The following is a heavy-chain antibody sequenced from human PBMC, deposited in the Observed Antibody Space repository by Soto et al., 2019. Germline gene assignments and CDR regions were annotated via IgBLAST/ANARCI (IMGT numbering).Heavy chain of an antibody. D-gene: IGHD2-2*03. V-gene: IGHV3-53*02. J-gene: IGHJ4*02. Sequence: VQLVETGGGLIQRGGSLRLSCAASGVDVNRTYLTWARQTPGKGLEWVSVIFSGGRTDYADTVKGRFTISKDSSKNMLYLQMNSLGAEDTAVYYCAVGYCAGTKCDPFDYWGQGTLVTVSS. CDR1: GVDVNRTY. CDR2: IFSGGRT. CDR3: AVGYCAGTKCDPFDY.